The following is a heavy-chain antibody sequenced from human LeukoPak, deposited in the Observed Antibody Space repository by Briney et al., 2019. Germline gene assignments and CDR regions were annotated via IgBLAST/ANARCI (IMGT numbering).Heavy chain of an antibody. Sequence: SETLSLTCTVSGGSISSYYWSWMRQPPREGLEWVGYILYSGSTNYNTSLKSRVTISVDTSKNQFSLKLSSVTAADTAVYYCASTVYDFWSGYYTRPFDYWGQGTLVTVSS. CDR2: ILYSGST. CDR1: GGSISSYY. V-gene: IGHV4-59*01. CDR3: ASTVYDFWSGYYTRPFDY. D-gene: IGHD3-3*01. J-gene: IGHJ4*02.